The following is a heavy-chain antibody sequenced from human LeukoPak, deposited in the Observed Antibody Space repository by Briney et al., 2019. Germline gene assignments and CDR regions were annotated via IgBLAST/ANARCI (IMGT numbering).Heavy chain of an antibody. D-gene: IGHD5-12*01. V-gene: IGHV1-3*03. J-gene: IGHJ5*02. CDR3: ALGPIVASGWFDP. Sequence: ASVKVFCKASGYTFTAYAMHWVRHAPGQTLEWLVWISPANGYTRYSQEIQGRVTITRDTSANTAYMELSSLRSEDTAVYYCALGPIVASGWFDPWGQGTLVTVSS. CDR2: ISPANGYT. CDR1: GYTFTAYA.